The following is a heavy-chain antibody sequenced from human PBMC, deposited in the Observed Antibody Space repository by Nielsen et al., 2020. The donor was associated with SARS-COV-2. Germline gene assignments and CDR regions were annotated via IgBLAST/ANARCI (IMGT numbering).Heavy chain of an antibody. Sequence: GESLKISCAASGFTFSSYGMHWVRQAPGKGLEWVAVISYDGSNKYYADSVKGRFTISRDNSKNTLYLQMNSLRAEDTAVYYCARDPDTYGNSKGGFDYWGQGTLVTVSS. D-gene: IGHD4-23*01. J-gene: IGHJ4*02. V-gene: IGHV3-30*19. CDR1: GFTFSSYG. CDR3: ARDPDTYGNSKGGFDY. CDR2: ISYDGSNK.